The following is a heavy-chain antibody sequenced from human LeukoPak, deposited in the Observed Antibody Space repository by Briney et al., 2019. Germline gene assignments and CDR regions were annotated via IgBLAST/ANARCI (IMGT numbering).Heavy chain of an antibody. V-gene: IGHV3-64D*06. CDR2: ISSNGGST. D-gene: IGHD5-18*01. J-gene: IGHJ4*02. CDR1: GFTFSSYA. Sequence: GGSLGLSCSASGFTFSSYAMHWVRQAPGKGLEYVSAISSNGGSTYYADSVKGRFTISRDNSKNTLYLQMSSLRAEDTAVYYCVKGSFGYSSNLDSDYWGQGTLVTVSS. CDR3: VKGSFGYSSNLDSDY.